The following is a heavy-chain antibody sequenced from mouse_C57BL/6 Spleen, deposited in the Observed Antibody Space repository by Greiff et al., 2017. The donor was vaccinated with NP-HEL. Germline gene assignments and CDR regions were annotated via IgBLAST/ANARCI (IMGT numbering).Heavy chain of an antibody. V-gene: IGHV5-9-1*02. CDR2: ISSGGDYI. D-gene: IGHD1-1*01. J-gene: IGHJ2*01. CDR1: GFTFSSYA. CDR3: TRDGSYYERFDY. Sequence: EVKLMESGEGLVKPGGSLKLSCAASGFTFSSYAMSWVRQTPEKRLEWVAYISSGGDYIYYADTVKGRFTISRDNARNTLYLQMSSLKSEDTAMYYCTRDGSYYERFDYWGQGTTLTVSS.